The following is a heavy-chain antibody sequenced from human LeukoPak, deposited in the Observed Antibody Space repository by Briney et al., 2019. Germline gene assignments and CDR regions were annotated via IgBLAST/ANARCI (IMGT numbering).Heavy chain of an antibody. J-gene: IGHJ4*02. CDR2: IKWNGDVI. Sequence: GGSLRLSCEGSGFTFEDFDMTWVRQAPGKGLEWVSTIKWNGDVIGYADSVKGRFIISRDNAKISLFLQMNSLRADDTAFYYCARDPTLYSRDYWGQGTLVTVSS. V-gene: IGHV3-20*04. CDR3: ARDPTLYSRDY. D-gene: IGHD4-11*01. CDR1: GFTFEDFD.